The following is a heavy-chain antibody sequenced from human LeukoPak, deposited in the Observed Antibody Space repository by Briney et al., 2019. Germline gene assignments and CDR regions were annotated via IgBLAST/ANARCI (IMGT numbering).Heavy chain of an antibody. CDR3: ARAGDYCSSTSCEDLFDY. CDR1: GYTFTSYY. CDR2: IIPIFGTA. D-gene: IGHD2-2*01. Sequence: ASVKVSCKASGYTFTSYYMHWVRQAPGQGLEWMGGIIPIFGTANYAQKFQGRVTITADESTSTAYMELSSLRSEDTAVYYCARAGDYCSSTSCEDLFDYWGQGTLVTVSS. J-gene: IGHJ4*02. V-gene: IGHV1-69*13.